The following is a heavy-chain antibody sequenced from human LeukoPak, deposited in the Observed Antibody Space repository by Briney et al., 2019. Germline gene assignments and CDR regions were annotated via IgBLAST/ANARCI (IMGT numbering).Heavy chain of an antibody. J-gene: IGHJ5*02. V-gene: IGHV4-59*01. Sequence: PSETLSLTCIVSGGSISSYYWSWIRQPPGKGLEWIGYIYYSGSTNYDPSLKRRVTIQVDTYKNQFSLKLSAVTAADTAVYYCARVRGRYSYGPFDPWGQGTLVTVSS. CDR2: IYYSGST. CDR3: ARVRGRYSYGPFDP. D-gene: IGHD5-18*01. CDR1: GGSISSYY.